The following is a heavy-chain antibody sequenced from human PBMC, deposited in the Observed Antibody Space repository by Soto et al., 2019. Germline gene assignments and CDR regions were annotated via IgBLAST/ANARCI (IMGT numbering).Heavy chain of an antibody. Sequence: LRLSCAASGFSFSVYWMHWVRQAPGKGLVWVSRIKSDGSGTAYADSVRRRFTISRDNAKNTLYLQMNSLRAEDTAVYYCENTNWSVGNYWGQGIPVTVSS. CDR2: IKSDGSGT. J-gene: IGHJ4*02. V-gene: IGHV3-74*01. D-gene: IGHD1-1*01. CDR3: ENTNWSVGNY. CDR1: GFSFSVYW.